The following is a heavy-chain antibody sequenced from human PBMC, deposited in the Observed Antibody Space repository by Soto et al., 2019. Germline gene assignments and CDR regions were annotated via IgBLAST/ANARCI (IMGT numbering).Heavy chain of an antibody. CDR1: GFTFTNSA. CDR3: VAELYSGGGCCSFDF. D-gene: IGHD2-21*02. V-gene: IGHV1-58*01. Sequence: GASVKVSCKTSGFTFTNSAVQWVRQARGQRLEWIGWIIVASGRTNYARGVQERVTISRDTSTSTAYMELSGLRSEDTAVYYCVAELYSGGGCCSFDFWGQGTMVTVSS. CDR2: IIVASGRT. J-gene: IGHJ3*01.